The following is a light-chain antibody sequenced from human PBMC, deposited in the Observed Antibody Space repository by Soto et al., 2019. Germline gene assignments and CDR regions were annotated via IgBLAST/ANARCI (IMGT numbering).Light chain of an antibody. CDR1: QSVLYSSNNKNY. CDR3: QQRSDWPWT. V-gene: IGKV4-1*01. Sequence: DILLTHSPDSLAVSLGERATINCKSSQSVLYSSNNKNYLAWYQQKPGQPPKLLIYWASTRESGVPDRFSGGGSGTDFTLTISSLEPEDFAVYYCQQRSDWPWTFGQGTKVDIK. CDR2: WAS. J-gene: IGKJ1*01.